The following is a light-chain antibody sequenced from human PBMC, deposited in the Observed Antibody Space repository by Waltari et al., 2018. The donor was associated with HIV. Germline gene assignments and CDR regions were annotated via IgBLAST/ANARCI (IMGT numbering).Light chain of an antibody. J-gene: IGLJ2*01. V-gene: IGLV2-8*01. CDR3: SSFAPTNKFYVL. Sequence: QSTLTQPPSASGSPGQSVTISCTGTSSDIGGYNYVSWYQQHPGKAPKLIMTEVTKRPSGVPDRFSCSKAGNPASLTVSGLQADDDALYYCSSFAPTNKFYVLFGGGTTLTVL. CDR1: SSDIGGYNY. CDR2: EVT.